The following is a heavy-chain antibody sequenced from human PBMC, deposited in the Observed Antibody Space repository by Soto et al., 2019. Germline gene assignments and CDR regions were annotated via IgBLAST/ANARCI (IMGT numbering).Heavy chain of an antibody. Sequence: QVQLEQSGAEVKKPGSSVKVSCKASGGTFRNSAISWVRQAPGQGLEWMGGIMPIFPTPDYAQKFQGRVTITADESTSTAYMELSGLRPDDTAVYFCARDNDRPQLGGNYYYILDVWGHGTTVTVSS. D-gene: IGHD1-1*01. V-gene: IGHV1-69*12. CDR3: ARDNDRPQLGGNYYYILDV. J-gene: IGHJ6*02. CDR2: IMPIFPTP. CDR1: GGTFRNSA.